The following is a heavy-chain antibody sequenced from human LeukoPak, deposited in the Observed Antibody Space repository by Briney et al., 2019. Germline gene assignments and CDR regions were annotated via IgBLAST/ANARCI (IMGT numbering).Heavy chain of an antibody. CDR3: AKIGPGVLSYYFDY. V-gene: IGHV3-48*03. CDR1: GFTFSSYE. D-gene: IGHD3-16*02. Sequence: PGGSLRLSCAASGFTFSSYEMNWVRQAPGKGLEWVSYISSSGSTIYYADSVKGRFTISRDNAKNSPYLQMNSLRAEDTAVYYCAKIGPGVLSYYFDYWGQGTLVTVSS. J-gene: IGHJ4*02. CDR2: ISSSGSTI.